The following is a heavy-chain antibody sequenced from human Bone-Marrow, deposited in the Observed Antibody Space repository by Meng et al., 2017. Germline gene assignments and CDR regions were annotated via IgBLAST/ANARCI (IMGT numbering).Heavy chain of an antibody. CDR1: GGSFSGYY. J-gene: IGHJ4*02. CDR2: INHSGST. V-gene: IGHV4-34*01. Sequence: QVQLQQWGAVLLKPSETLSLTCVVSGGSFSGYYWSWIRQPPGKGLEWIGEINHSGSTNYNPSLKSRVTISVDTSKNQFSLKLSSVTAADTAVYYCARGRVVAATNPKFDYWGQGTLVTVSS. CDR3: ARGRVVAATNPKFDY. D-gene: IGHD2-15*01.